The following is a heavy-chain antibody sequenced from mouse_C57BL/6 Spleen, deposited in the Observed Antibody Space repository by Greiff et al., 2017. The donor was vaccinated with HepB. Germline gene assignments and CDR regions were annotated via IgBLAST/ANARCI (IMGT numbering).Heavy chain of an antibody. J-gene: IGHJ2*01. CDR2: INPSNGGT. V-gene: IGHV1-53*01. D-gene: IGHD1-1*01. CDR3: AATVVDTFDY. Sequence: QVQLQQPGTELVKPGASVKLSCEASGYTFTSYWMHWVKQRPGQGLEWIGNINPSNGGTNYNEKFKSKAKLPVDKSASTAYMQLSSLTSEDSAVYYCAATVVDTFDYWGQGTTLTVSS. CDR1: GYTFTSYW.